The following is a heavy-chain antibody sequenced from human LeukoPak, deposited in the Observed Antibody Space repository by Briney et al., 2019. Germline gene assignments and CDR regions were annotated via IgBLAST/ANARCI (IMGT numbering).Heavy chain of an antibody. CDR1: GFTFSSYA. D-gene: IGHD3-3*01. V-gene: IGHV3-23*01. Sequence: GGSLRLSCAASGFTFSSYAMSWVRQAPGKGLEWVSAISGSGGSTYYADSVKGRFAISRDNSKNTLYLQMNSLRAEDTAVYYCAKDYDFWSGYPAFDYWGQGTLVTVSS. J-gene: IGHJ4*02. CDR3: AKDYDFWSGYPAFDY. CDR2: ISGSGGST.